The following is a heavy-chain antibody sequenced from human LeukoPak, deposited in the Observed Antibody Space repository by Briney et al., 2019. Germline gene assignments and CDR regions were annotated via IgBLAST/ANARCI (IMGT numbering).Heavy chain of an antibody. CDR3: VRGGALYYDFWD. Sequence: GASVKVSCKASGYTFTGYYMHWVRQAPGQGLEWMGWINPNSGGTKYAQKFQSGVTMTRDTSISTAYMELSRLRSDDTAVYYCVRGGALYYDFWDWGQGTLVTVSS. J-gene: IGHJ4*02. D-gene: IGHD3-3*01. CDR2: INPNSGGT. CDR1: GYTFTGYY. V-gene: IGHV1-2*02.